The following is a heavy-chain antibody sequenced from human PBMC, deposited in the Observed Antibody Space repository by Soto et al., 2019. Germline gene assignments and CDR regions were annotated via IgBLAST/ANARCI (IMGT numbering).Heavy chain of an antibody. CDR2: ISGSGGST. J-gene: IGHJ1*01. V-gene: IGHV3-23*01. CDR1: GFTFSSYA. Sequence: EVQLLESGGGLVQPGGSLRLSCAASGFTFSSYAMRWFRQAPGKGLEWVSAISGSGGSTYYADSVKGRFTISRDNSKNTLYLQMNSLRAEDTAVYYGAKDPASVVVVVAATHIRYFQHWGQGTLVTVSS. D-gene: IGHD2-15*01. CDR3: AKDPASVVVVVAATHIRYFQH.